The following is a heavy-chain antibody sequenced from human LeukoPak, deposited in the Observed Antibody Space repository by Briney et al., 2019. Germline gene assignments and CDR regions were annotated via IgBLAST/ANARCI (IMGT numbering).Heavy chain of an antibody. J-gene: IGHJ3*02. CDR3: ARPSATAFGDAFDI. V-gene: IGHV4-39*01. CDR1: GGSISSSSYY. Sequence: SETLSLTCTVSGGSISSSSYYWGWIRQPPGKGLEWIESIYYSGSTYYNTSLKSRVTISVDTSKNQFSLRLNSVTAADTAVYYCARPSATAFGDAFDIWGQGTMVTVSS. CDR2: IYYSGST. D-gene: IGHD3-16*01.